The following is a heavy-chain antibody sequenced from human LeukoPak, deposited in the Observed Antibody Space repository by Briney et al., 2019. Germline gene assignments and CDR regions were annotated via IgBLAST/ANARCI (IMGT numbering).Heavy chain of an antibody. CDR3: ARNYGSGSYPPYNWCDP. D-gene: IGHD3-10*01. CDR2: ISTSGIT. CDR1: GGSISSYY. V-gene: IGHV4-4*07. J-gene: IGHJ5*02. Sequence: SETLSPTCTVSGGSISSYYWSWIRQPAGKGLEWVGRISTSGITKYNPSLKSRVTISVDTSKNQFSLKLSSVTAADTAVYYCARNYGSGSYPPYNWCDPWGQGTLVTVSS.